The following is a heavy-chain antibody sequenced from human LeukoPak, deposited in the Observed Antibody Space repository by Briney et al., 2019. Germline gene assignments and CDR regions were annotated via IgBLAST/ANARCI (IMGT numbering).Heavy chain of an antibody. Sequence: PGGSLRLSCAASGFMFSSNWMSWVRLAPGKGLEWVANIKEDGTETYYVDSVKGRFTISRDNAKNSLYLQMNSLRVEDTAVYYCAKYPRDYSNYYLDYWGQGTLVTVSS. D-gene: IGHD4-11*01. CDR3: AKYPRDYSNYYLDY. V-gene: IGHV3-7*03. CDR2: IKEDGTET. J-gene: IGHJ4*02. CDR1: GFMFSSNW.